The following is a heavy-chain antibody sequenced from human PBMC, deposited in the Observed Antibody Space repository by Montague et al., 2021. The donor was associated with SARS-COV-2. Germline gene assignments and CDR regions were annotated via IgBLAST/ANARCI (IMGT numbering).Heavy chain of an antibody. V-gene: IGHV4-39*01. CDR1: GXSVSSSPYY. CDR2: ISYSGRT. CDR3: ASSYYYGSGTYVYNYYMDV. J-gene: IGHJ6*03. Sequence: SETLSLTCTVSGXSVSSSPYYWGWIRQPPGRGLEWVGSISYSGRTYFSPCLKSRLTISVDSSENQFSLRLSSVTAADTAVYYCASSYYYGSGTYVYNYYMDVWGKGTTVTVSS. D-gene: IGHD3-10*01.